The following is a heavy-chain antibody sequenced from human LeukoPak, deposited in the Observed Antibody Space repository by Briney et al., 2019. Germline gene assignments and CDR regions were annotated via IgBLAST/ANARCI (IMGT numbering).Heavy chain of an antibody. CDR2: IYYSGST. CDR3: ARARVGATNNFDY. D-gene: IGHD1-26*01. Sequence: PSETLSLTCTVSGGSISSYYWSWIRQPPRKGLEWIGYIYYSGSTNYNPSLKSRVTISVDTSKNQFSLKLSSVTAADTAVYYCARARVGATNNFDYWGQGTLVTVSS. V-gene: IGHV4-59*01. CDR1: GGSISSYY. J-gene: IGHJ4*02.